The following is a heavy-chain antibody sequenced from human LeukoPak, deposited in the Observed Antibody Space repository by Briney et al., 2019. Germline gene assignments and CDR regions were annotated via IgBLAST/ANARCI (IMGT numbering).Heavy chain of an antibody. Sequence: PGRSLRLSCAASGFTFSSYGMHWVRQAPGKGLEWVAVIWYDGSNNYYADSVKGRFTISRDNSKNTLYLQMNSLRAEDTAVYYCARGSGDIVGAFFDYWGQGTLVTVSS. J-gene: IGHJ4*02. V-gene: IGHV3-33*01. D-gene: IGHD1-26*01. CDR1: GFTFSSYG. CDR2: IWYDGSNN. CDR3: ARGSGDIVGAFFDY.